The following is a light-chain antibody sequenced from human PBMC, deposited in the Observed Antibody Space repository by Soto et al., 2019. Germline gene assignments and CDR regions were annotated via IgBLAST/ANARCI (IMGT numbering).Light chain of an antibody. Sequence: QSVLTQPPSASGTPGQRVTISCSGSRSDIGSNYVYWYQHLPGMAPKLLIYTNDQRPSGVPDRISGSKSGTSASLAIIGLRSEDEAEYYCASWDDSLSVPIFGGGTKVTVL. CDR3: ASWDDSLSVPI. CDR1: RSDIGSNY. J-gene: IGLJ2*01. V-gene: IGLV1-47*01. CDR2: TND.